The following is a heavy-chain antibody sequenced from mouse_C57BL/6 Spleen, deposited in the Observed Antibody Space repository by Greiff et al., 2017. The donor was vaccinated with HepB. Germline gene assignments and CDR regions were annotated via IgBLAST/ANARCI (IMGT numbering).Heavy chain of an antibody. J-gene: IGHJ2*01. CDR1: GYTFTSYW. Sequence: QVQLKQPGAELVKPGASVKMSCKASGYTFTSYWITWVKQRPGQGLEWIGDIYPGSGSTNYNEKFKSKATLTVDTSSSTAYMQLSSLTSEDSAVYYCARGYYGRNYFDYWGQGTTLTVSS. CDR3: ARGYYGRNYFDY. CDR2: IYPGSGST. V-gene: IGHV1-55*01. D-gene: IGHD1-1*01.